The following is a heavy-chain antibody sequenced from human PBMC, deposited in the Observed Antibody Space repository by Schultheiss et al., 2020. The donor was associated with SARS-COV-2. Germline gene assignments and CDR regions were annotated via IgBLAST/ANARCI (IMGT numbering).Heavy chain of an antibody. V-gene: IGHV3-30*19. Sequence: GGSLRLSCAASGFTFSTYGIHWVRQAPGKGLEWVAVISYDGSNKYYADSVKGRFTISRDNSKNTLYLQMNSLRAEDTAVYYCARDPVSYSSGWFYYYYYGMDVWGQGTTVTVSS. CDR2: ISYDGSNK. D-gene: IGHD6-19*01. CDR3: ARDPVSYSSGWFYYYYYGMDV. CDR1: GFTFSTYG. J-gene: IGHJ6*02.